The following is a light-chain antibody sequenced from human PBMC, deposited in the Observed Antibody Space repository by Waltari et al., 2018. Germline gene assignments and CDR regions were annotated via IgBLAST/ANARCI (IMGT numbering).Light chain of an antibody. J-gene: IGLJ2*01. CDR1: RRDVGGYNF. CDR2: DVT. CDR3: SSYAGNYVA. Sequence: QSALTQPRSVSGSPGQSVTISCPGTRRDVGGYNFFSWYQQHPGTDSKLIISDVTKRPAGVPDLFSCSKSGNTASLTISGLQAEDEADYYCSSYAGNYVAFGGGTKLTVL. V-gene: IGLV2-11*01.